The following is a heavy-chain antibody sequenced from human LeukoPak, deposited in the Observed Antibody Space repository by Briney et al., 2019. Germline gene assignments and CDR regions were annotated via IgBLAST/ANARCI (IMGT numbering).Heavy chain of an antibody. Sequence: GGSLRLSCAASGFTFSSYAMSWVRQAPGKGLEWVSAISGSGGSTYYADSVKGRFTISRDNSKNTLHLQMNSLRAEDTAVYYCAKGTKRGTYYFDYWGQGTLVTVSS. CDR1: GFTFSSYA. V-gene: IGHV3-23*01. CDR2: ISGSGGST. CDR3: AKGTKRGTYYFDY. J-gene: IGHJ4*02. D-gene: IGHD2-2*01.